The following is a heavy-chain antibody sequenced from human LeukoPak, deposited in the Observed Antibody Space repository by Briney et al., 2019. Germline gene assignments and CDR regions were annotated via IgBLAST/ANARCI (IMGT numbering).Heavy chain of an antibody. D-gene: IGHD1-14*01. CDR3: ARVSRDRITYTGAFDI. J-gene: IGHJ3*02. CDR2: IIPIFGTA. Sequence: GASVKVSCKASGGTFSSYAISWVRQAPGQGLEWMGGIIPIFGTANYAQKFQGRVTITADESTSTAYMELSGLRSEDTAVYYCARVSRDRITYTGAFDIWGQGTMVTVSS. V-gene: IGHV1-69*13. CDR1: GGTFSSYA.